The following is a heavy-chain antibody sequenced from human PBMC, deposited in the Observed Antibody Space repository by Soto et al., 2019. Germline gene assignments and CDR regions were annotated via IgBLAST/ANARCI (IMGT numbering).Heavy chain of an antibody. CDR3: ARPYYYDSSRLDAFDY. CDR1: GYNFTIYW. J-gene: IGHJ3*01. CDR2: IDPSDSYT. Sequence: GSLKISCKGSGYNFTIYWISWVRQVPGQGLEWVGSIDPSDSYTNYRPSFHGHFTISTDKSISPAYLPWNNLKASDTAMYYCARPYYYDSSRLDAFDYWGQGKMVTVSS. D-gene: IGHD3-22*01. V-gene: IGHV5-10-1*01.